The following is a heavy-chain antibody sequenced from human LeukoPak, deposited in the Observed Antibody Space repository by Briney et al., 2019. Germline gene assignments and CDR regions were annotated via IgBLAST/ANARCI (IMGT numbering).Heavy chain of an antibody. CDR1: GFTFSSYA. J-gene: IGHJ6*03. Sequence: GGSLRLSCAASGFTFSSYAMHWVRQAPGKGLEWVAVISYDGSNKYYADSVKGRFTISRDNSKNTLYLQMNSLRAEDTAVYYCARGRIVVPAAIRWYYYYYMDVWGKGTTVTVSS. CDR2: ISYDGSNK. CDR3: ARGRIVVPAAIRWYYYYYMDV. D-gene: IGHD2-2*01. V-gene: IGHV3-30*04.